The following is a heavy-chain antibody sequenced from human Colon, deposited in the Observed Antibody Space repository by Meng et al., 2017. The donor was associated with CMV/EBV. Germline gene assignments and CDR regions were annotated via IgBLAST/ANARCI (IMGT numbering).Heavy chain of an antibody. V-gene: IGHV3-74*01. Sequence: LTGAASGFTFSNTWMHWVRQVPGKGLVWVSRLSNDESISAYADFAKGRFTMSRDNAKNTVYLQMNSLRGEDTAVYYCARGQGGSGTWHLDAWGQGTLVTVSS. CDR3: ARGQGGSGTWHLDA. CDR2: LSNDESIS. CDR1: GFTFSNTW. D-gene: IGHD3-10*01. J-gene: IGHJ5*02.